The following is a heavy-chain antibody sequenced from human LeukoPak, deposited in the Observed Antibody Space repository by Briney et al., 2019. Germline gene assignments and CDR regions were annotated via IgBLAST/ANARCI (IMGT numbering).Heavy chain of an antibody. CDR1: GFTFSVYG. CDR2: IRYDGSDQ. D-gene: IGHD6-19*01. CDR3: AKAGRVTVAGTYYFDN. V-gene: IGHV3-30*02. J-gene: IGHJ4*02. Sequence: PGTSLRLSCAASGFTFSVYGMHWVRQAPGKGLEWVAFIRYDGSDQYYADSVKGRFTISRDNSKNTLYLQMNSLRAEDTAVHYCAKAGRVTVAGTYYFDNWGQGTLVTVSS.